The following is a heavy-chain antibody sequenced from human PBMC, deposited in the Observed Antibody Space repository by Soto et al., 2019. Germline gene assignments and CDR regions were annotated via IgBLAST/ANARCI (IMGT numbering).Heavy chain of an antibody. CDR3: AHRREHTRVYDY. J-gene: IGHJ4*02. D-gene: IGHD2-2*01. CDR2: IYWDDDK. V-gene: IGHV2-5*02. CDR1: GFSLSTSGVG. Sequence: QITLKESGPTLVKPTQTLTLTCTFSGFSLSTSGVGVGWIRQPPGKALEWLALIYWDDDKRYSPSLKSRLTITKATSKNHVVRTMTHIDPVDTATYYRAHRREHTRVYDYWGQGTLVTVS.